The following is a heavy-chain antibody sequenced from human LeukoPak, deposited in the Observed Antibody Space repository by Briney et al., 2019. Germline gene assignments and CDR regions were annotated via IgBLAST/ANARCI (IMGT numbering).Heavy chain of an antibody. CDR2: IYYSGST. J-gene: IGHJ5*02. CDR1: GGSISSSSYY. CDR3: ARLLLTGDYYDSMIDP. Sequence: SETLSLTCTVSGGSISSSSYYWGWIRQPPGKGLEWIGSIYYSGSTYYNPSLKSRVTISVDTSKNQFSLRLSSVTAADTAVYYCARLLLTGDYYDSMIDPWGQGTLVTVSS. D-gene: IGHD3-22*01. V-gene: IGHV4-39*01.